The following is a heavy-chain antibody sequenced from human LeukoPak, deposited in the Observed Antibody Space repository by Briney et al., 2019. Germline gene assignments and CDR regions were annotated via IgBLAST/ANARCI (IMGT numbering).Heavy chain of an antibody. J-gene: IGHJ5*02. V-gene: IGHV3-23*01. CDR1: GFTFSRYA. CDR3: ARDAEYSTQYPNWVDA. D-gene: IGHD2/OR15-2a*01. Sequence: GGSLRLSCAASGFTFSRYAMSWVRQAPGKGLEWVSTLSASGSSTFYADSVKGRFTISRDNSRNTLYLRLSSLRAEDTALYYCARDAEYSTQYPNWVDAWGQGTLVTVSS. CDR2: LSASGSST.